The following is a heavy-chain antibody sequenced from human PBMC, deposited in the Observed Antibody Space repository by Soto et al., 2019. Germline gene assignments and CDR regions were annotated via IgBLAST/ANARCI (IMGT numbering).Heavy chain of an antibody. CDR3: ATRITVFGLLIPPFDP. D-gene: IGHD3-3*01. Sequence: PSETLSLTCAVYGGSVNGYYWNWIRQPLGKGLEWIGEINHTGGTHYNQSLKSRVTMSVDTSKNQFSLRLSSVTAADTAIYYCATRITVFGLLIPPFDPWGQGTQVTVSS. V-gene: IGHV4-34*01. J-gene: IGHJ5*02. CDR2: INHTGGT. CDR1: GGSVNGYY.